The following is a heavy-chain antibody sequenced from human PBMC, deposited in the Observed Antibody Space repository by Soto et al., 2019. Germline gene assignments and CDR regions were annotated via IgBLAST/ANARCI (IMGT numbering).Heavy chain of an antibody. D-gene: IGHD2-2*01. Sequence: GGSLRLSCAASGFTVSSNYMSWVRQAPGEGLEWVSVIYSGGSTYYADSVKGRFTISRHNSKNTLYLQMNSLRAEDTAVYYCAAANRRPAAWVDYFDYWGQGTLVTVSS. CDR1: GFTVSSNY. CDR3: AAANRRPAAWVDYFDY. CDR2: IYSGGST. J-gene: IGHJ4*02. V-gene: IGHV3-53*04.